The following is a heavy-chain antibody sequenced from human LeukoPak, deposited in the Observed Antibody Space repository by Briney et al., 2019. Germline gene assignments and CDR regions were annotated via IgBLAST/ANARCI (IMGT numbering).Heavy chain of an antibody. V-gene: IGHV3-23*01. CDR2: ISGSGRST. D-gene: IGHD3-9*01. Sequence: GGSLRLSCAASGFTFSSYAMSWVRQAPGKGLEWVSVISGSGRSTFYADSVKGRFTISRDNSKNTLYLQMNSLRAEDTAVHYCAKVPLRYFDWLLPPSKNYYYYYGMDVWGQGTTVTVSS. J-gene: IGHJ6*02. CDR3: AKVPLRYFDWLLPPSKNYYYYYGMDV. CDR1: GFTFSSYA.